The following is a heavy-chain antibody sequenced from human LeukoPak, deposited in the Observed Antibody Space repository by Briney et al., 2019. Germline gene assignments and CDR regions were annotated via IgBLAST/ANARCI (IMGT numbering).Heavy chain of an antibody. J-gene: IGHJ4*02. CDR3: ARDRPFFATYYYDSSGYWGNY. D-gene: IGHD3-22*01. Sequence: GGSLRLSCAASGFTFSIYAMHWVRQAPGKGLEWVAFISSDGRIQYYAYSVKGRFTISRDNSKNTLFLQMNGLRDEDTAVYYCARDRPFFATYYYDSSGYWGNYWGQGTLVTVSS. V-gene: IGHV3-30*04. CDR1: GFTFSIYA. CDR2: ISSDGRIQ.